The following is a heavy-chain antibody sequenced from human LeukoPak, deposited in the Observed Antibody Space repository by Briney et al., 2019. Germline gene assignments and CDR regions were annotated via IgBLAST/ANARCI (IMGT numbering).Heavy chain of an antibody. D-gene: IGHD3-10*01. CDR1: GFTFSSYW. J-gene: IGHJ4*02. CDR3: ARVKWSLVRGVTLGDY. CDR2: IKQDGSEK. Sequence: GGSLRLSCAASGFTFSSYWMSWVRQAPGKGLEWVANIKQDGSEKYYVDSVKGRFTISRDNAKNSLYLQMNSLRAEDTAVYYCARVKWSLVRGVTLGDYWGQGILVTVSS. V-gene: IGHV3-7*01.